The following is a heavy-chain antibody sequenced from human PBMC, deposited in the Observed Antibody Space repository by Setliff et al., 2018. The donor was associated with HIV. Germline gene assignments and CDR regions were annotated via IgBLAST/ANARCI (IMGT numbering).Heavy chain of an antibody. CDR3: ARVKGVYCSSVSCYPSWFDP. D-gene: IGHD2-2*01. Sequence: TSETLSLTCTVSGVFISGGSYYWSWIRQPPGKGLEWIASVYYSGSTYYNPSLRSRVTISVDTSKTQFSLNLSSVTAADTAVYYCARVKGVYCSSVSCYPSWFDPWGQGTLVTVSS. J-gene: IGHJ5*02. V-gene: IGHV4-39*01. CDR2: VYYSGST. CDR1: GVFISGGSYY.